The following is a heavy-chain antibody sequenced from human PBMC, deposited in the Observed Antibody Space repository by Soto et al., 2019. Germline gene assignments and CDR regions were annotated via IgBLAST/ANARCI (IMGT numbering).Heavy chain of an antibody. D-gene: IGHD3-10*01. J-gene: IGHJ6*02. CDR3: ARDLRGYYYGMDV. V-gene: IGHV3-48*01. Sequence: EVQLVESGGGLVQPGGSLRLSCAASGFTFSSYGMHWVRQAPGKGLEWVSVISIGGSTTYYADSVKGRFTISRDKAKKTLYLQLNRKRAEDMDVYYCARDLRGYYYGMDVWGQGTTVTVSS. CDR2: ISIGGSTT. CDR1: GFTFSSYG.